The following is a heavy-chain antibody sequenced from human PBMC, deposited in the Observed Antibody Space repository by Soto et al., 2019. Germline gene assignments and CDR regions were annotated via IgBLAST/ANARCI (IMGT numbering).Heavy chain of an antibody. CDR3: ARVTLGSDY. J-gene: IGHJ4*02. V-gene: IGHV3-11*01. CDR1: GFSFRDYY. Sequence: QVQLVESGGGLVKPGGSLRLSCSASGFSFRDYYMCWVRQAPGKGLEWVSYISGRGTTIYYADSVKGRFTISRNNAKNSLYLQMNSLRAEDTAVYYCARVTLGSDYWGQGTLVTVSS. CDR2: ISGRGTTI.